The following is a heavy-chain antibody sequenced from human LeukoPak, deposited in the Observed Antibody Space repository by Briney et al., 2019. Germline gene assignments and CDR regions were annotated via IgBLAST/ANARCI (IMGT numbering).Heavy chain of an antibody. D-gene: IGHD2-15*01. CDR3: PRRGRQYCSGGHCYRTSAFDI. V-gene: IGHV4-39*01. Sequence: SETLSLTCTVSADSISSSSFYWVWIRQPPGKGLEWIGNIYYSWSTYYNPSLKSRIIISVDTSKNQFPLKLSYVNAADTAVYYCPRRGRQYCSGGHCYRTSAFDIWGQGTMVTVP. CDR1: ADSISSSSFY. CDR2: IYYSWST. J-gene: IGHJ3*02.